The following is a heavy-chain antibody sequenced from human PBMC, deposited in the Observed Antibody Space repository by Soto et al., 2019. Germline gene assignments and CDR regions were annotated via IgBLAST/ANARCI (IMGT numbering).Heavy chain of an antibody. J-gene: IGHJ4*02. Sequence: GGSLRLSCAASGFTFSSYAMSWVRQAPGKGLEWVSAISGSGGSKYYADSVKGRFTISRDNSKNTLYLQMNSLRAEDTAVYYCAKPVLDVVVVAATQPGGDYFDYWGQGTLVTVSS. D-gene: IGHD2-15*01. CDR1: GFTFSSYA. CDR2: ISGSGGSK. CDR3: AKPVLDVVVVAATQPGGDYFDY. V-gene: IGHV3-23*01.